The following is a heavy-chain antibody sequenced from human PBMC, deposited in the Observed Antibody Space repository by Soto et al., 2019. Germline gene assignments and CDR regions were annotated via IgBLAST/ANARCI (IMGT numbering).Heavy chain of an antibody. CDR2: INKDGRIT. V-gene: IGHV3-74*01. CDR3: ARDVSGGDSMGGYFDY. CDR1: TFPLSNYW. Sequence: EVQLVESGGGLGQHGGSLRVSCVVSTFPLSNYWMHWVRQAPGKGLVWVSRINKDGRITSYADSVKGRFTISRDNAKDTLYLQMDNLRAEDTAVYYCARDVSGGDSMGGYFDYWGQGNLVTVSS. J-gene: IGHJ4*02. D-gene: IGHD2-21*02.